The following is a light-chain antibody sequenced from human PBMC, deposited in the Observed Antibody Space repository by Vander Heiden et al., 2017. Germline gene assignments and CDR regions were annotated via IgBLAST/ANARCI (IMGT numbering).Light chain of an antibody. Sequence: DSQLTQSASLLSASVGDRVTITCRVSQGINSYLAWYQQKPGKAPKLLIYAASTLQSGVPSRFSGSGSGTEFTLTISSLQPEDFATYYCQQLNSYPGSFGPGTKVDIK. V-gene: IGKV1-9*01. J-gene: IGKJ3*01. CDR1: QGINSY. CDR2: AAS. CDR3: QQLNSYPGS.